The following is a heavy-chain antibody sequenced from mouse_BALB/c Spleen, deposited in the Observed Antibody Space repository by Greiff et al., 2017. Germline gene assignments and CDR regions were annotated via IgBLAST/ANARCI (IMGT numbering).Heavy chain of an antibody. J-gene: IGHJ4*01. Sequence: QVQLQQPGAELVKPGASVKLSCKASGYTFTSYWMHWVKQRPGQGLEWIGEINPSNGRTNYNEKFKSKATLTVDKSSSTAYMQLSSLTSEDSAVYYCASYPYAMDYWGQGTSVTVSS. CDR3: ASYPYAMDY. CDR2: INPSNGRT. V-gene: IGHV1S81*02. CDR1: GYTFTSYW.